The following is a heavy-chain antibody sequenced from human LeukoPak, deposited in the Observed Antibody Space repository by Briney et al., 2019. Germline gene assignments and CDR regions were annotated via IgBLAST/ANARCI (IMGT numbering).Heavy chain of an antibody. CDR3: ASNYYGSGSYPDY. Sequence: GGSLRLSCAASGFTFSSYWMSWVRQAPGKGLEWVANIKQDGSEKYYVDSVKSRFTISRDNAKNSLYLQMNSLRAEDTAVYYCASNYYGSGSYPDYWGQGTLVTVSS. J-gene: IGHJ4*02. CDR2: IKQDGSEK. CDR1: GFTFSSYW. V-gene: IGHV3-7*03. D-gene: IGHD3-10*01.